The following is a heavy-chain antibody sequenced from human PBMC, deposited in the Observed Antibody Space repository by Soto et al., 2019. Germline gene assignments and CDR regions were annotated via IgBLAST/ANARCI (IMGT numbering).Heavy chain of an antibody. J-gene: IGHJ4*02. CDR2: ISDDGDKR. D-gene: IGHD1-26*01. Sequence: PGGSLRLSCVASGFSFSNYGMHWVRQPPGKGLEWVALISDDGDKRYYADSVRGRLIISRDNSKDTLYLQMNSLGPDDTAVYFCAKARVRIVGANSFDYWGQGT. V-gene: IGHV3-30*18. CDR3: AKARVRIVGANSFDY. CDR1: GFSFSNYG.